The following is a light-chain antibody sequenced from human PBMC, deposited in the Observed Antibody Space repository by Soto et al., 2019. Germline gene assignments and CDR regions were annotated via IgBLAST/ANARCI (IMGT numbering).Light chain of an antibody. J-gene: IGLJ1*01. V-gene: IGLV2-14*03. CDR2: DVS. Sequence: QSVLTQPASVSGSPGQSITISCTGTSSDVGGYDYVSWYQHHPGKAPKLMISDVSKRPSGVPDRFSGSKSGNKASLTISGLQAEDEADYYCSSYTSSSLYVFGTGTKVTVL. CDR3: SSYTSSSLYV. CDR1: SSDVGGYDY.